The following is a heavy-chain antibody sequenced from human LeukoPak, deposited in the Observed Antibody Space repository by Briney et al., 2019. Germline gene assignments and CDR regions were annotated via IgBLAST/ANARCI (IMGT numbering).Heavy chain of an antibody. D-gene: IGHD3-22*01. Sequence: PSETLSLTCTVSGVSISSSSYYWGWIRQPPGKGLEWIGSIYYSGSTYYNPSLKSRVTISVDTSKNQFSLNLSSVTAADTAVYYCARHRYYYASGGWENYYYMDVWGKGTTVAISS. V-gene: IGHV4-39*01. J-gene: IGHJ6*03. CDR1: GVSISSSSYY. CDR2: IYYSGST. CDR3: ARHRYYYASGGWENYYYMDV.